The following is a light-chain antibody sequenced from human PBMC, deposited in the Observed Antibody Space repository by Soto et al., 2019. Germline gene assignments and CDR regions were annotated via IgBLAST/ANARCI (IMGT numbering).Light chain of an antibody. Sequence: EIVLTQSPGTLSLSPGERATLSCRASQSVSSSYLAWYQQKPGQAPRLLIYGASSSATGIPDRFSGSGSGTDFTLTISRLEPEYFAVYYCQQYGSSPLFTFGPGTKVDIK. V-gene: IGKV3-20*01. J-gene: IGKJ3*01. CDR3: QQYGSSPLFT. CDR1: QSVSSSY. CDR2: GAS.